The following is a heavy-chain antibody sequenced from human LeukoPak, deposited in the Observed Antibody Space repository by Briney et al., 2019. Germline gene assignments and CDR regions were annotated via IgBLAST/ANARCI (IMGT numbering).Heavy chain of an antibody. CDR1: GLTFSSFG. D-gene: IGHD2-15*01. CDR3: AKAPLGRCSGAICYYFDY. J-gene: IGHJ4*02. CDR2: ISGSAVST. V-gene: IGHV3-23*01. Sequence: GGSLRLSCAASGLTFSSFGMTWVRQAPGKGLEWVSAISGSAVSTFYADSVKGRFTISRDNSKNTLYLQMNSLRAEDAAVYYCAKAPLGRCSGAICYYFDYWGQGTLVTVSS.